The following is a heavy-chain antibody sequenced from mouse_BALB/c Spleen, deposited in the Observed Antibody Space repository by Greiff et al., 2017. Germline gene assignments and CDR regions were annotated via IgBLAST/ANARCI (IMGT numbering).Heavy chain of an antibody. D-gene: IGHD2-3*01. CDR3: SRDFGGYYAWFAY. V-gene: IGHV2-9*02. J-gene: IGHJ3*01. CDR1: GFSLTTYG. CDR2: IWAGGST. Sequence: QVQLQQSGPGLVAPSQSLSITCTVSGFSLTTYGVHWVRQPPGKGLEWLGVIWAGGSTNYNSALMSRLSISNDNSKSQVYLKMNSLQTDDTAMYYCSRDFGGYYAWFAYWGQGTLVTVSA.